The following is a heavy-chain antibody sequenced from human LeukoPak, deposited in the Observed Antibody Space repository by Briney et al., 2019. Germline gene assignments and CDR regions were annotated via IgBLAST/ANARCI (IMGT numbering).Heavy chain of an antibody. V-gene: IGHV3-64*05. CDR3: VYQVQGVVK. CDR2: ISGDGANT. Sequence: PGGSLRLSCSASGFIFSTYVMHWVRQAPGKGLEYVSGISGDGANTYYADSVKGRFTISRDNSKNTLYVQMTSLRAEDTAVYYCVYQVQGVVKWGQGTLVTVSS. CDR1: GFIFSTYV. J-gene: IGHJ4*02. D-gene: IGHD3-3*01.